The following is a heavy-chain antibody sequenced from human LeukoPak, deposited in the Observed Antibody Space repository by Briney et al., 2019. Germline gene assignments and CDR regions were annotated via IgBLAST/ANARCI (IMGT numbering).Heavy chain of an antibody. Sequence: ASVKVSCKASGYTFTGYYMHWVRQAPGQGLEWMGWINPNSGGTNYAQKFQGRVTMTRDTSISTAYMELSRLRSGDTAVYYCATVMWSQTWGNWFDPWGQGTLVTVSS. V-gene: IGHV1-2*02. D-gene: IGHD7-27*01. CDR2: INPNSGGT. CDR1: GYTFTGYY. J-gene: IGHJ5*02. CDR3: ATVMWSQTWGNWFDP.